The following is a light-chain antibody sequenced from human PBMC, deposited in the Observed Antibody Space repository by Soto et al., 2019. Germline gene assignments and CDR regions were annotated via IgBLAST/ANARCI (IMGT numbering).Light chain of an antibody. CDR1: QTISNY. V-gene: IGKV1-5*03. J-gene: IGKJ1*01. CDR3: QQYYIYPT. CDR2: RSS. Sequence: DIQMTQSPSTLSASVGDRVTITCRASQTISNYLTWYQQRTGKAPKLLIYRSSILQNGVPSRFSGSGSGTEFTLTIRSLQHDDFATYYCQQYYIYPTFGQGTRVEI.